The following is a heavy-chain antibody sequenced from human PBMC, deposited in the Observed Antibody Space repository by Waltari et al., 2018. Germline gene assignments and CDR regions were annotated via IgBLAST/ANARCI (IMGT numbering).Heavy chain of an antibody. D-gene: IGHD3-10*01. CDR3: AKDLAFGTMVRGVLDY. CDR1: GFTFDDYA. J-gene: IGHJ4*02. CDR2: ISWNRGSI. Sequence: EVQLVESGGGLVQPGRSLRLSCAASGFTFDDYAMHWVRQAPGKGLEWVSGISWNRGSIGYADSVKGRFTISRDNAKNSLYLQMNSLRAEDTALYYCAKDLAFGTMVRGVLDYWGQGTLVTVSS. V-gene: IGHV3-9*01.